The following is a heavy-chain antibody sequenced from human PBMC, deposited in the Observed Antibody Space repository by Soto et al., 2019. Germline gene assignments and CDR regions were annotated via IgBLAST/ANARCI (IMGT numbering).Heavy chain of an antibody. V-gene: IGHV1-18*01. Sequence: QVQLVQSGAEVKKPGASVKVSCKASGYTFTSYGISWVRQAPGQGLEWMGWISAYNGNTNYAQKLQGRVTMTTDTSTSTAYMELRSLRSDDTAVYYCARDHPPYGSGSIEQFDYWGQGTLVTVSS. CDR3: ARDHPPYGSGSIEQFDY. CDR1: GYTFTSYG. J-gene: IGHJ4*02. D-gene: IGHD3-10*01. CDR2: ISAYNGNT.